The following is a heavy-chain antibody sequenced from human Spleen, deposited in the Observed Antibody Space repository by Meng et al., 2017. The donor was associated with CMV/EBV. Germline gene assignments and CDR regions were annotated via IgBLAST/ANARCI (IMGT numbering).Heavy chain of an antibody. V-gene: IGHV3-49*04. Sequence: GGSLRLSCTASGFIFGDYLMGWVRQAPGKGPEWAGVIRKNGYGGTTEYAASVKGRFTISRDNSKNTLYLQMNSLRAEDTAVYYCAKDQAGYDFWSGEDYWGQGTLVTVSS. CDR2: IRKNGYGGTT. J-gene: IGHJ4*02. D-gene: IGHD3-3*01. CDR3: AKDQAGYDFWSGEDY. CDR1: GFIFGDYL.